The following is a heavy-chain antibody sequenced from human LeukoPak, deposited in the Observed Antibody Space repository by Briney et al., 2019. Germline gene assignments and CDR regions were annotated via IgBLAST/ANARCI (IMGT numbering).Heavy chain of an antibody. J-gene: IGHJ4*02. D-gene: IGHD1-26*01. V-gene: IGHV3-73*01. CDR1: GFTFSGSA. CDR3: AGHHQAYSRTY. CDR2: IRSKANSYAT. Sequence: GGSLRLSCAASGFTFSGSAMHWVRQASGKGLEWVGRIRSKANSYATAYAASVKGRFTISRDNAKDTLYLQMHSLRADDTAVYYCAGHHQAYSRTYWGQGTLVTVSS.